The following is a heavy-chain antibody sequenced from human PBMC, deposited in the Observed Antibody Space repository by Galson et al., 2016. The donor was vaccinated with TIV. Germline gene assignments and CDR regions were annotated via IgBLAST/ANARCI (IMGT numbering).Heavy chain of an antibody. J-gene: IGHJ4*02. CDR1: GYVFTIYP. D-gene: IGHD2-21*01. Sequence: SCKASGYVFTIYPIHWVRQAPGQRLEWMGWINTGNGNTKYSQKFQGRVTITSDTSATTAYLDLTSLRSEDTAVYYCAGPPYCGGECYKYDQWGQGTLVTVPS. V-gene: IGHV1-3*04. CDR2: INTGNGNT. CDR3: AGPPYCGGECYKYDQ.